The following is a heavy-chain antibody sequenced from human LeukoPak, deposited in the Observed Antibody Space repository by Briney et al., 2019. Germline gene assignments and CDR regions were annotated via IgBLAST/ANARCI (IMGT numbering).Heavy chain of an antibody. CDR1: GGSISSSSYY. Sequence: SETLSLTCTVSGGSISSSSYYWGWIRQPPGKGLEWIGSIYYSGSTYYNPSLKSRVTISVDTSKNQFSLKLSSVTAADTAVYYCARGFLARYTHRNYYYYMDVWGKGTTVTVSS. CDR3: ARGFLARYTHRNYYYYMDV. D-gene: IGHD5-12*01. V-gene: IGHV4-39*07. J-gene: IGHJ6*03. CDR2: IYYSGST.